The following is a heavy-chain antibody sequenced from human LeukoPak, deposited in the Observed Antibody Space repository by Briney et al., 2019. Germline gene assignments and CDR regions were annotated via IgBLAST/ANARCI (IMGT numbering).Heavy chain of an antibody. CDR2: ISYSGST. CDR3: ARSRDGPNAYYLDS. D-gene: IGHD5-24*01. J-gene: IGHJ4*02. V-gene: IGHV4-59*01. CDR1: GASISLYY. Sequence: SETLSLICTVSGASISLYYWSWIRQPPGKGLELIGYISYSGSTSYSPSLKSRGTISVDTSRNQFSLKLRSVNAEDTAVYYCARSRDGPNAYYLDSWGLGTQVTVSP.